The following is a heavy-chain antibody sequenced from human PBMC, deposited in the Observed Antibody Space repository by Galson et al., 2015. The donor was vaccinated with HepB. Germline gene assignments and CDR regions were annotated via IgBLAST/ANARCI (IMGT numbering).Heavy chain of an antibody. Sequence: SLRLSCAASGFTFSSYGMHWVRQAPGKGLEWVSTISGGGSSTYYADSVKDRFTISRDNSKNTLYLQMNSLGAGDTAIYYCAKSSGYSYGLSFDYWGQGTLVTVSS. CDR1: GFTFSSYG. CDR3: AKSSGYSYGLSFDY. V-gene: IGHV3-23*01. CDR2: ISGGGSST. D-gene: IGHD5-18*01. J-gene: IGHJ4*02.